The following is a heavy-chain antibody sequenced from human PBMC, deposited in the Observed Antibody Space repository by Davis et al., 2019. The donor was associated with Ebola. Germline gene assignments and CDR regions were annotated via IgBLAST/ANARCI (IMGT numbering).Heavy chain of an antibody. CDR2: IRYDGSNK. CDR3: ARGSVVVAATGWFDP. J-gene: IGHJ5*02. D-gene: IGHD2-15*01. CDR1: GFTFSSYG. Sequence: GGSLRLSCAASGFTFSSYGMHWVRQAPGKGLEWVAFIRYDGSNKYYADSVKGRFTISRDNSKNTLYLQMNSLRAEDTAVYYCARGSVVVAATGWFDPWGQGTLVTVSS. V-gene: IGHV3-30*02.